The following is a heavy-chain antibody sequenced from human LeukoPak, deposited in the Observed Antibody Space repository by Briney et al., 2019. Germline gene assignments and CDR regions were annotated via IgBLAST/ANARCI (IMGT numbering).Heavy chain of an antibody. J-gene: IGHJ1*01. CDR3: TTSLSAAAYQY. CDR1: GGSISSGGYS. V-gene: IGHV4-30-4*07. D-gene: IGHD6-25*01. CDR2: IYYNGNT. Sequence: PSQTLSLTCAVSGGSISSGGYSWSWIRQPPGKGLEWIGYIYYNGNTNYNPSLKSRVTISLDTSKNQFSLRLSSVTAADTALYYCTTSLSAAAYQYWGQGTLVIVSS.